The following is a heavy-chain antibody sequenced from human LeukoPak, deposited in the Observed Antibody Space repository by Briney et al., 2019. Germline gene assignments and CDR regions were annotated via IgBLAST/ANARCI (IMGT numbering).Heavy chain of an antibody. CDR3: ARGDYGDYKGGAFDI. CDR2: IYSGGST. V-gene: IGHV3-53*01. CDR1: GFTVSSNY. D-gene: IGHD4-17*01. J-gene: IGHJ3*02. Sequence: GGSLRLSCAASGFTVSSNYMNWVRQAPGKGLEWVSVIYSGGSTYYADSVKGRFTISRDNSKNTLYPQMNSLRAEDTAVYYCARGDYGDYKGGAFDIWGQGTMVTVSS.